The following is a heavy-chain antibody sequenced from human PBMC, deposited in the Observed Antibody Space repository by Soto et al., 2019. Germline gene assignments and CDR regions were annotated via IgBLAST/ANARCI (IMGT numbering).Heavy chain of an antibody. CDR3: AIAYRTSSFDY. Sequence: EVQLMESGGGLVQPGGSLRLSCSASGFTFNNYALSWVRQAPGRGLEWVSRIETSDSVTYYSDSVRGRFTISRDNSKNTLSLQLHALSAEDTAMYYCAIAYRTSSFDYWGQGTLVTVSS. D-gene: IGHD3-16*01. V-gene: IGHV3-23*05. CDR1: GFTFNNYA. CDR2: IETSDSVT. J-gene: IGHJ4*02.